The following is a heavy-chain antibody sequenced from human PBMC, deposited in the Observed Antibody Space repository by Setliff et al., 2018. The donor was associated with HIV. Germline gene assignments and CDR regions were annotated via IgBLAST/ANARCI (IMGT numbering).Heavy chain of an antibody. CDR3: ASQGRSGWLWGGFVS. Sequence: SETLSLTCTVSGGSIRSYYWSWIRQPPGKGLEWIGYIYYSGSTYYNPSLQSRITISVDTSQNQFSLKVSSVTASDTAVYYCASQGRSGWLWGGFVSWGQGTLVTVSS. D-gene: IGHD6-19*01. CDR1: GGSIRSYY. J-gene: IGHJ4*02. CDR2: IYYSGST. V-gene: IGHV4-59*08.